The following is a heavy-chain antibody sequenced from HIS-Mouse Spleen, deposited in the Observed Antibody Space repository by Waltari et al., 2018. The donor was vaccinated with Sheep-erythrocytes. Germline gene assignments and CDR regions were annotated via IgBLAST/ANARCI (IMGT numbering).Heavy chain of an antibody. CDR1: GGPFSSYA. CDR2: IIPILGIA. Sequence: QVQLVQSGAEVKKPGSSVKVSCKASGGPFSSYANSWVRQAPGQGLEWMGRIIPILGIANYAQKFQGRVTITADKSTSTAYMELSSLRSEDTAVYYCAQTGATTPHFDYWGQGTLVTVSS. V-gene: IGHV1-69*04. D-gene: IGHD1-26*01. CDR3: AQTGATTPHFDY. J-gene: IGHJ4*02.